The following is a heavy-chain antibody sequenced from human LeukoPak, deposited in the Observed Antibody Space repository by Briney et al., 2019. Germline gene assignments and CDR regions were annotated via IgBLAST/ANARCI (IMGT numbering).Heavy chain of an antibody. V-gene: IGHV3-30*18. CDR2: ISYDGSNK. D-gene: IGHD5-24*01. Sequence: GRSLRLSCAASGFTFSSYGMHWVRQAPGKGLEWVAVISYDGSNKYYADSVKGRFTISRDNSKNTLYLQMNSLRAEDTAVYYCAKDHMATILSGVYYYYYGMDVWGQGTTVTVSS. J-gene: IGHJ6*02. CDR1: GFTFSSYG. CDR3: AKDHMATILSGVYYYYYGMDV.